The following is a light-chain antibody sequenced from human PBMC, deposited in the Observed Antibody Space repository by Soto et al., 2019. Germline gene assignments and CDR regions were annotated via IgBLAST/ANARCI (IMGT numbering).Light chain of an antibody. J-gene: IGKJ2*01. CDR2: KAS. V-gene: IGKV1-5*03. CDR3: QQYDRFPYT. CDR1: QSISNW. Sequence: DIQMTQSPSTLSASVGDTVTITCRASQSISNWLAWYQQKPEQAPKLLIHKASTLESGVPSRFSGSGSGTEFTLTISSLQPDDFATFYGQQYDRFPYTFGQGTKLEIK.